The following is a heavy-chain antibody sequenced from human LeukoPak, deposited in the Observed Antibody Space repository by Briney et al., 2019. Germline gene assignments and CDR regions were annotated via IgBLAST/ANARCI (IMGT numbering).Heavy chain of an antibody. CDR2: INHSGST. D-gene: IGHD6-13*01. CDR1: GYSISSGYY. V-gene: IGHV4-38-2*02. J-gene: IGHJ5*02. Sequence: SETLSLTCTVSGYSISSGYYWGWIRQPPGKGLEWIGEINHSGSTNYNPSLKSRVTISVDTSKNQFSLKLSSVTAADTAVYYCARHVRNVIRYSSSWYVNWFDPWGQGTLVTVSS. CDR3: ARHVRNVIRYSSSWYVNWFDP.